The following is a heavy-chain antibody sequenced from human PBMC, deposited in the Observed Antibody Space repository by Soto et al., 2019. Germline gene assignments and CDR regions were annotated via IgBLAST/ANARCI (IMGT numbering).Heavy chain of an antibody. Sequence: QITLKASGPPLVRPAQTLTLTCAFSGFSLTTSSMAVAWFRQSPVKALEWRVLIYCDDDQRYSHSLTDSLTISQDASRSRVVLTISNMNPEDTGTYFCAHAGDYDLLSFDHWPPGTLVTVSS. CDR3: AHAGDYDLLSFDH. D-gene: IGHD4-17*01. CDR1: GFSLTTSSMA. V-gene: IGHV2-5*02. CDR2: IYCDDDQ. J-gene: IGHJ4*02.